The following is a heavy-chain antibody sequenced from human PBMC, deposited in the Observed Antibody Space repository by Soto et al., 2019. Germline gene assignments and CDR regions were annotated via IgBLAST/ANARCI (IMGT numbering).Heavy chain of an antibody. CDR1: GFTFSSYA. V-gene: IGHV3-23*01. Sequence: EVQLLESGGGLVQPGGSLRLSCAASGFTFSSYAMSWVRQAPGKGLEWVSAISGSGGSTYYADSVKGRFTISRDNSKNTLYLQMNSLRAEDTAVYYCAKTPPTYSSSWYGVGDWGQGTLVTVSS. D-gene: IGHD6-13*01. J-gene: IGHJ4*02. CDR3: AKTPPTYSSSWYGVGD. CDR2: ISGSGGST.